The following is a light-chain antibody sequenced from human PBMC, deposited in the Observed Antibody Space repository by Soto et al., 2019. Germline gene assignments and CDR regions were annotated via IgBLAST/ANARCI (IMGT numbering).Light chain of an antibody. J-gene: IGLJ1*01. CDR1: NSNIGSNS. CDR3: AAWDDRLKGLYV. CDR2: SDN. V-gene: IGLV1-44*01. Sequence: QSVLTQPPSASGTPGQRVTIFCSGSNSNIGSNSVSWFRQLPGTAPKLLIYSDNQRPSGVPDRFSGSKSGTSASLAIIGLQSEDEADYYCAAWDDRLKGLYVFGAGTKVTVL.